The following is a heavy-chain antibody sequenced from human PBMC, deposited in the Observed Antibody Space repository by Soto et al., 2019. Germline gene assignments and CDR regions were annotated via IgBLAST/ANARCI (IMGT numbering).Heavy chain of an antibody. J-gene: IGHJ6*02. CDR1: GFTFSSYA. V-gene: IGHV3-23*01. D-gene: IGHD3-9*01. CDR3: AREDPFYDILTGYLSLGAYGMDV. Sequence: GGSLRLSCAASGFTFSSYAMSWVRQAPGKGLEWVSAISGSGGSTYYADSVKGRFTISRDNAKNSLYLQMNSLRAEDTAVYYCAREDPFYDILTGYLSLGAYGMDVWGQGTTVTVSS. CDR2: ISGSGGST.